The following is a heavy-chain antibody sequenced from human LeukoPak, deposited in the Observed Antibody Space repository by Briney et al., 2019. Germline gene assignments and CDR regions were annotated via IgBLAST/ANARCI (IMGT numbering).Heavy chain of an antibody. CDR2: INPNSGGT. Sequence: ASVKVSCKASGYTFTGYYMHWVRQAPGQGLEWMGWINPNSGGTNYAQKFQGRVTMTRDTSISTAYMELSRLRSDDTAVYYCARDLSYSSSWYDDAFDIWGQRTMVTVSS. D-gene: IGHD6-13*01. J-gene: IGHJ3*02. CDR3: ARDLSYSSSWYDDAFDI. CDR1: GYTFTGYY. V-gene: IGHV1-2*02.